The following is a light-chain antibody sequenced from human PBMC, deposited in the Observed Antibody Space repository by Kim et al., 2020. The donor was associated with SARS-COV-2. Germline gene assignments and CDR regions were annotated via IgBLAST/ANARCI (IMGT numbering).Light chain of an antibody. V-gene: IGLV3-1*01. J-gene: IGLJ2*01. CDR3: QAWDSSTVV. CDR2: QDS. Sequence: VAPEQTASITCSGDKLGDKYARWYQQKPGQSPVLVIYQDSRRPSGIPERFSGSNSGNTATLTISGTQAMDEADYYCQAWDSSTVVFGGGTQLTVL. CDR1: KLGDKY.